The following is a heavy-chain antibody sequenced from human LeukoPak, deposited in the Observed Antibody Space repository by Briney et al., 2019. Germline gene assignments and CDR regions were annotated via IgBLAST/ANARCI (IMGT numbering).Heavy chain of an antibody. D-gene: IGHD3-22*01. CDR1: GFTFSSYA. J-gene: IGHJ3*02. CDR2: ISGSGGST. V-gene: IGHV3-23*01. CDR3: GTLYYYDSSGYYPDAFDI. Sequence: GGSLRLSCAASGFTFSSYAMSWVRQAPGKGLEWVSAISGSGGSTYYADSVKGRFTISRDNSKNTLYLQMNSLRAEDTAVYYCGTLYYYDSSGYYPDAFDIWGQGTMVTVSS.